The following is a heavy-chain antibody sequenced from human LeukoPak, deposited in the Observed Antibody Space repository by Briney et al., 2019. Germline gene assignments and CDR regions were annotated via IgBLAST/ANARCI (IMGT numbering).Heavy chain of an antibody. V-gene: IGHV3-11*01. CDR3: ARGGDYVWGSYRYDLDY. CDR1: GFTSSDYY. CDR2: ISGSGSTI. D-gene: IGHD3-16*02. Sequence: GGSLRLSCAPSGFTSSDYYMSWIRQAPGKGLEGVSYISGSGSTIYYADSVKGRFTISRDNAKNSLYLQMNSLGAEDTAVYYCARGGDYVWGSYRYDLDYWGQGTLATVSS. J-gene: IGHJ4*02.